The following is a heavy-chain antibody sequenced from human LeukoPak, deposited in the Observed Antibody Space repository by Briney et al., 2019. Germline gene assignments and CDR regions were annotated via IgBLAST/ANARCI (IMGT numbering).Heavy chain of an antibody. V-gene: IGHV3-30*02. CDR2: IRYDGSDR. J-gene: IGHJ6*02. CDR3: ARDRL. CDR1: GFTFGSYG. Sequence: GGSLRLSCAASGFTFGSYGIYWVRQAPGKGLEWVAGIRYDGSDRSYADPVKGRFTISRDNSKNTVDLQMNSLRAEDTAVYYCARDRLWGQGTTVTVSS.